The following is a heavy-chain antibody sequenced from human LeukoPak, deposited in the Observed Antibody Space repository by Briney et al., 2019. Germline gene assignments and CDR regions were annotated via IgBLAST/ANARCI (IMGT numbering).Heavy chain of an antibody. CDR2: IIPIFGTA. CDR3: ASGTGDYGDYGGGTFDY. D-gene: IGHD4-17*01. Sequence: ASVKVSFKASGGTFSSYAISWVRQAPGQGLEWMGGIIPIFGTANYAQKFQGRVTITADESTSTAYMELSSLRSEDTAVYYCASGTGDYGDYGGGTFDYWGQGTLVTVSS. V-gene: IGHV1-69*13. J-gene: IGHJ4*02. CDR1: GGTFSSYA.